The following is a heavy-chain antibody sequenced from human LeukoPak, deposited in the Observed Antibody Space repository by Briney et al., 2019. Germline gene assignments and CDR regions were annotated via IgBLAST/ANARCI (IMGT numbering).Heavy chain of an antibody. V-gene: IGHV4-4*02. CDR2: IYYSGST. CDR3: ARFTPQGYGWGGYNRFDP. Sequence: SETLSLTCAVSGDSIGSSNWWTWVRQPPGKGLEWIGYIYYSGSTNYNPSLKSRVTISVDTSKNQFSLNLTSVTAADTAVYYCARFTPQGYGWGGYNRFDPWGQGTLVTVSS. D-gene: IGHD3-16*01. J-gene: IGHJ5*02. CDR1: GDSIGSSNW.